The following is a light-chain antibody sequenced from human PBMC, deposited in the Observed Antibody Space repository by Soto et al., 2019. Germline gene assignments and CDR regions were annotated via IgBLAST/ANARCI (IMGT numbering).Light chain of an antibody. Sequence: EIVLTQSPDTLSLSPGERATLSCRASESVGSSYLAWYRQKPGQAPRLLIYVASSRATGIPDRFSGSGSGTDFTLTISRLEPEDFAVYYCPQYGTSPLTFGGGTKVEIK. CDR3: PQYGTSPLT. J-gene: IGKJ4*01. CDR2: VAS. CDR1: ESVGSSY. V-gene: IGKV3-20*01.